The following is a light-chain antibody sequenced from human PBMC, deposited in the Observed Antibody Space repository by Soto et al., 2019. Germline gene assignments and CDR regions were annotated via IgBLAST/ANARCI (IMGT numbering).Light chain of an antibody. CDR3: QSYDSSPLWV. CDR2: EDN. V-gene: IGLV6-57*04. J-gene: IGLJ1*01. CDR1: SGSIASNY. Sequence: NFMLTQPHSVSESPGKTVTISCTRSSGSIASNYVQWYQQRPGSAPTTVIYEDNQRPSGVPDRFSGSIDSSSNSASLTISGLKTEDEADYYCQSYDSSPLWVVGPGTKDTVL.